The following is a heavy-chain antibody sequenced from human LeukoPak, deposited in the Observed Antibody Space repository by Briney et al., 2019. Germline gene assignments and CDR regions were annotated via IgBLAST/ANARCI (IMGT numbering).Heavy chain of an antibody. J-gene: IGHJ4*02. Sequence: ASVKVSCKASGYTFSNNDINWVRQATGQGLEWMGWMNPISGNTGYAQKFQGRVTITRNTSISTAYMELSSLRPEDTAVYYCARGRGRPYCSGGSCYGEYYFDYWGQGTLVTVSS. CDR2: MNPISGNT. V-gene: IGHV1-8*03. CDR1: GYTFSNND. CDR3: ARGRGRPYCSGGSCYGEYYFDY. D-gene: IGHD2-15*01.